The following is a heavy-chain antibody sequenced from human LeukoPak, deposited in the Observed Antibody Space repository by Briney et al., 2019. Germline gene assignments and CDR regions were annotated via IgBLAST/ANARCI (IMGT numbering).Heavy chain of an antibody. J-gene: IGHJ4*02. D-gene: IGHD3-22*01. CDR2: INHSGST. CDR3: ARGPPPYYYDSSGYYKRTNAYYFDY. CDR1: GGSISSSSYY. Sequence: SETLSLTCTVSGGSISSSSYYWSWIRQPPGKGLEWIGEINHSGSTNYNPSLKSRVTISVDTSKNQFSLKLSSVTAADTAVYYCARGPPPYYYDSSGYYKRTNAYYFDYWGQGTLVTVSS. V-gene: IGHV4-39*07.